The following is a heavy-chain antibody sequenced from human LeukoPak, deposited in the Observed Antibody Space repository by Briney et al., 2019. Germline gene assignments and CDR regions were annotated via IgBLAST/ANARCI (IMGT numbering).Heavy chain of an antibody. V-gene: IGHV1-8*02. CDR1: GYTFTSYD. Sequence: ASVKVSCKASGYTFTSYDINWVRQATGQGLEWMGWMNPNSGNTGYAQKFQGRVTMTRKNSISTAYMELSSLRSEDTAVYYRARADYGDYPPFDPWGQGTLVTVSS. D-gene: IGHD4-17*01. CDR3: ARADYGDYPPFDP. CDR2: MNPNSGNT. J-gene: IGHJ5*02.